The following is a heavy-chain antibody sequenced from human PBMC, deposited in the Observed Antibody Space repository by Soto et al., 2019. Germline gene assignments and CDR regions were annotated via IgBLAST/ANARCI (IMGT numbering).Heavy chain of an antibody. Sequence: GGSLRLSCAASGFTFSSYAMSWVRQAPGKGLEWVSAISGSGGSTYYADSVKGRFTISRDNSKNKLYLQMNSLRAEDTAVYYCAKAPQGEQLWLDYYYYGMDVWGQGTTVTVSS. CDR3: AKAPQGEQLWLDYYYYGMDV. CDR2: ISGSGGST. D-gene: IGHD5-18*01. V-gene: IGHV3-23*01. CDR1: GFTFSSYA. J-gene: IGHJ6*02.